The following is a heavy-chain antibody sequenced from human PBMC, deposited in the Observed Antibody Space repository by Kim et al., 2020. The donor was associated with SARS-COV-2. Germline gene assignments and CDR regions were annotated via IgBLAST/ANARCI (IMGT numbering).Heavy chain of an antibody. CDR3: ASAGRPGGDDDFYY. D-gene: IGHD3-10*01. J-gene: IGHJ4*01. CDR1: GGSISSSSYY. V-gene: IGHV4-39*07. Sequence: SETLSLTCTVSGGSISSSSYYWGWIRQPPGKGLEWIGRIYYSGSTYDNASLESRVTISVDTSKNQFSLKLSSVTAADTAAYYCASAGRPGGDDDFYYWG. CDR2: IYYSGST.